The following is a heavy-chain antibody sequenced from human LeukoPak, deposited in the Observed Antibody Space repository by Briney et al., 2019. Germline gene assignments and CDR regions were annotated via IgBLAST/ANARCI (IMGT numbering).Heavy chain of an antibody. Sequence: SETLSLTCAVYGGSFSGYYWSWIRQPPGKGLEWIGEINHSGSTNYNPSLKSRVTISVDTSKNQFSLKLSSVTAADTAVYYCARSGGYNWNYLVKKYYYYYMDVWGKGTTVTVSS. CDR3: ARSGGYNWNYLVKKYYYYYMDV. CDR1: GGSFSGYY. J-gene: IGHJ6*03. V-gene: IGHV4-34*01. CDR2: INHSGST. D-gene: IGHD1-7*01.